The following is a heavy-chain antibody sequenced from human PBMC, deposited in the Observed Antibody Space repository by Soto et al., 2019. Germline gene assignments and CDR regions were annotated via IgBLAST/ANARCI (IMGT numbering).Heavy chain of an antibody. D-gene: IGHD2-21*02. CDR3: ATCGGGYSNYYYYYGMDV. CDR1: GGSISSGGYY. Sequence: PSETLSLTCTVSGGSISSGGYYWSWIRQHPGKGLEWIGYIYYSGSTYYNPSLKSRVTISVDTSKNQFSLKLSSVTAADTAVYYCATCGGGYSNYYYYYGMDVWGQGTTVTVSS. J-gene: IGHJ6*02. V-gene: IGHV4-31*03. CDR2: IYYSGST.